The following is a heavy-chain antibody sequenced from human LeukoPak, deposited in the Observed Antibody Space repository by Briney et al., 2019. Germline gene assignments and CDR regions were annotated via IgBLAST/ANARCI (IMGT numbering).Heavy chain of an antibody. Sequence: QTGGSLRLSCAASGFTFSSYWMSWVRQAPGKGLDWVAHIKEDGTRKYYVDSVRGRFTISRDNAKNSLFLQMNSLRVEDTAVFYCVAWGSLVVWGQGTLVTVSS. CDR2: IKEDGTRK. D-gene: IGHD3-16*01. J-gene: IGHJ4*02. CDR3: VAWGSLVV. CDR1: GFTFSSYW. V-gene: IGHV3-7*01.